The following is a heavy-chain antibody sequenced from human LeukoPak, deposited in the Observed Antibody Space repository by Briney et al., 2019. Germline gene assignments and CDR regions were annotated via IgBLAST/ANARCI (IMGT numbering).Heavy chain of an antibody. D-gene: IGHD1-14*01. CDR3: ARDRWQHPHRRFDY. CDR2: ISSSSSTI. V-gene: IGHV3-48*04. CDR1: GFTFSSYS. J-gene: IGHJ4*02. Sequence: GGSLRLSCAASGFTFSSYSMNWVRQAPGKGLEWVSYISSSSSTIYYADSVKGRFTISRDNAKNSLYLQMNSLRAEDTAVYYCARDRWQHPHRRFDYWGQGTLVTVSS.